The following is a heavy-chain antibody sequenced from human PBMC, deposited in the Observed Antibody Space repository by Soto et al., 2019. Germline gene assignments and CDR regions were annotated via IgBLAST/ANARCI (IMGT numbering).Heavy chain of an antibody. D-gene: IGHD3-16*01. CDR1: GFTFSSYA. Sequence: RLSCAASGFTFSSYAMGWVRQAPGKGLDWVSVISGSGGITYSADSVKGRFTNSRDNSKNILYLQMNSLRAEDTAVYYCAKGITDTGGYYYYSMDVWGQGTAVTVSS. V-gene: IGHV3-23*01. CDR2: ISGSGGIT. CDR3: AKGITDTGGYYYYSMDV. J-gene: IGHJ6*02.